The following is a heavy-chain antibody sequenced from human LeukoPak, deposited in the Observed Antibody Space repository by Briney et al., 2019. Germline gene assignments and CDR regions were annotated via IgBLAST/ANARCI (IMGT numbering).Heavy chain of an antibody. CDR1: GDSVSGVY. Sequence: KSSETLSLTCTVSGDSVSGVYWSWIRQPPGKGLEWIGYVYYSGDTNYNPSLKSRVTMSLDTSKNQVSLRLSSVTAADTAVYYCARDDTGYSSGWYGFKAFDIWGQGTMVTVSS. CDR3: ARDDTGYSSGWYGFKAFDI. CDR2: VYYSGDT. V-gene: IGHV4-59*02. J-gene: IGHJ3*02. D-gene: IGHD6-19*01.